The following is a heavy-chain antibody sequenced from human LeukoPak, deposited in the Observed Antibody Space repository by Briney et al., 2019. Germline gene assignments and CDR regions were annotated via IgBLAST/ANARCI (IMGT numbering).Heavy chain of an antibody. J-gene: IGHJ4*02. Sequence: GRSLRLSCAAPGFNVGDNYMSWVRQAPGKGLEWVSLIYSAGDTFYSDSVRGRFTISRDNSKNTLYLQMNSLRAEDTAFYYCARDSSSFPNYFDLWGQGTLVTVSS. CDR1: GFNVGDNY. V-gene: IGHV3-53*01. CDR3: ARDSSSFPNYFDL. D-gene: IGHD2/OR15-2a*01. CDR2: IYSAGDT.